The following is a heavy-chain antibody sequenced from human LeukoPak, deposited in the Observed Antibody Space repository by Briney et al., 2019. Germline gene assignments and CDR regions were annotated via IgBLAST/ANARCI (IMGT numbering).Heavy chain of an antibody. D-gene: IGHD7-27*01. CDR3: AKDGGLWVSAHWGDS. CDR2: ISYDGSNE. J-gene: IGHJ4*02. Sequence: GGSLRLSCAASGFTFSSYGMHWVRQAPGKGLEWVALISYDGSNEYYADSVKGRFTVSRDNSKNTLFLQMNSLRAEDTAVYYCAKDGGLWVSAHWGDSWGRGTLVTVSS. CDR1: GFTFSSYG. V-gene: IGHV3-30*18.